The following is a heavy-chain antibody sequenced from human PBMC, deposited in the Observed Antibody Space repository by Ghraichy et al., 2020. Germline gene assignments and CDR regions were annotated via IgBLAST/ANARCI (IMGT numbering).Heavy chain of an antibody. Sequence: SQTLSLTCAVSGGSFGGYYWNLIRQPPAKGLEWIGEINTFGRTNYNPSLGSRVTMSVDTFDNQFSLRLASVTAADTATYYCARGRYCGGDSCYPRPSSFDFWGQGTLITVSS. V-gene: IGHV4-34*01. D-gene: IGHD2-21*01. J-gene: IGHJ4*02. CDR1: GGSFGGYY. CDR2: INTFGRT. CDR3: ARGRYCGGDSCYPRPSSFDF.